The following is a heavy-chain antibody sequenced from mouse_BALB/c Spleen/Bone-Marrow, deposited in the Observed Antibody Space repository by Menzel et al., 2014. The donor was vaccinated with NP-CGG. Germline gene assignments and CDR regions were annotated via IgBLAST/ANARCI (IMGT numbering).Heavy chain of an antibody. CDR3: AGDY. V-gene: IGHV1-7*01. CDR2: INPSTGYA. CDR1: GYTFTDTW. J-gene: IGHJ2*01. Sequence: VQLQQSGPELAKPGASVKMSCKASGYTFTDTWIHWIKQRPGQGLEWIGYINPSTGYAEYNQNFKDKATLTVDKSSSTAYMQLSSLTSEDSAVHYCAGDYWGQGTTLTVSS.